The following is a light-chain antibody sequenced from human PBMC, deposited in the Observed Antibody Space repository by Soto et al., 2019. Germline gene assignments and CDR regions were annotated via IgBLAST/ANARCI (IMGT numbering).Light chain of an antibody. CDR1: QSVTSSY. CDR2: GAS. V-gene: IGKV3-20*01. J-gene: IGKJ1*01. CDR3: QEYRSSRT. Sequence: EIVLTQSPGTLSLSPGERATLSCRASQSVTSSYLAWYQQKPGQAPRLLIYGASTRATGIPDRFSGGGSGTDFTLTISRLEPEDFEVYYCQEYRSSRTLGHGNKVDIK.